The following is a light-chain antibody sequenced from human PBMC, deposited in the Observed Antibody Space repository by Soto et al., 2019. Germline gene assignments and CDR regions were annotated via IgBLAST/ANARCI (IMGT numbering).Light chain of an antibody. CDR2: EIF. CDR1: TNDIGAFDY. V-gene: IGLV2-14*01. J-gene: IGLJ3*02. Sequence: QSVMSPHGSVCSSPGHSISIACTGTTNDIGAFDYVSWYQQHPGKAPKLIIYEIFNRPSGVSHRFSGSKSGNSASLTISGIQAEDEADYYCRSYTTNNAHVFGGGPK. CDR3: RSYTTNNAHV.